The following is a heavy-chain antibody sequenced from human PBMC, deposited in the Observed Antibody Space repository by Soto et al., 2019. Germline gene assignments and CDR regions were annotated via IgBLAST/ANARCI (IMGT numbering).Heavy chain of an antibody. D-gene: IGHD3-10*01. V-gene: IGHV1-69*06. J-gene: IGHJ3*02. CDR2: TIPVFNTA. CDR1: GGTLSDHG. CDR3: ARGVYGSGNYYTGPSAFDI. Sequence: QVQLEQSGAEVKKPGSSVKISCKASGGTLSDHGVSWLRQAPGQGVEWVGGTIPVFNTAKYAPKFQGRVTISADKSTNITYVELGSLRSDDTAFYFWARGVYGSGNYYTGPSAFDICGQGTLVIVSS.